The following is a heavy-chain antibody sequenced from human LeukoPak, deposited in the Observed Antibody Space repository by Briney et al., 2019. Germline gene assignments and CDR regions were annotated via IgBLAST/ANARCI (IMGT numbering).Heavy chain of an antibody. J-gene: IGHJ4*02. V-gene: IGHV1-3*01. CDR1: GYTFTSYA. D-gene: IGHD3-10*01. CDR3: ARRGADMVRGVIITFPFDY. Sequence: ASVKVSCKASGYTFTSYAMHWVRQAPGQRLEWMGWINAGNGNTKYSQKFQGRVTITRDTSASTAYMELSSLRSEDTAVYYCARRGADMVRGVIITFPFDYWGQGTLVTVSS. CDR2: INAGNGNT.